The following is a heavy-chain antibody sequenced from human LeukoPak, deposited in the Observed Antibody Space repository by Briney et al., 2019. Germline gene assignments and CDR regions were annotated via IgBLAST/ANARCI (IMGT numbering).Heavy chain of an antibody. CDR2: ISYDGSNK. J-gene: IGHJ4*02. CDR1: GFTFSSYA. CDR3: ARASGGYSSSSPND. Sequence: PGGSLRLSCAASGFTFSSYAMHWVRQAPGKGLEWVAVISYDGSNKYYADSVKGRFTISRDNSKNTLYLRMNSLRAEDTAVYYCARASGGYSSSSPNDWGQGTLVTVSS. D-gene: IGHD6-6*01. V-gene: IGHV3-30-3*01.